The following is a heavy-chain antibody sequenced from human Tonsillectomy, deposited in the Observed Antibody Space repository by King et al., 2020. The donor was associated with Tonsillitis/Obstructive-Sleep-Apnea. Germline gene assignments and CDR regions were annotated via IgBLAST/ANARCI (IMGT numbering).Heavy chain of an antibody. V-gene: IGHV5-51*01. J-gene: IGHJ4*02. D-gene: IGHD3-10*01. CDR1: GYSFTSYW. CDR3: ARQAPNYGYYFDS. Sequence: QLVQSGAEVKKPGESLKISCKGSGYSFTSYWIGWVRQMPGKGLEWMGIIYPGDSDTRYSPSFQGQVPISAAQSISTAYLQWSSLKASDTAMYYCARQAPNYGYYFDSWGQGTLVTVSS. CDR2: IYPGDSDT.